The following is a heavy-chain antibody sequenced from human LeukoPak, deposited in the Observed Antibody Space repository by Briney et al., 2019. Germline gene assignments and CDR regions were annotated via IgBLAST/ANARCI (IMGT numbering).Heavy chain of an antibody. CDR1: GYTFTSYD. J-gene: IGHJ6*03. CDR3: AREIAAAGTYYYYYMDV. D-gene: IGHD6-13*01. V-gene: IGHV1-8*01. CDR2: MNPNSGNT. Sequence: GASVKVSCKASGYTFTSYDINWVRQATGQGLEWMGWMNPNSGNTGYAQKFQGRVTMTRYTSISTAYMELSSLRSEDTAVYYCAREIAAAGTYYYYYMDVWGKGTTVTVSS.